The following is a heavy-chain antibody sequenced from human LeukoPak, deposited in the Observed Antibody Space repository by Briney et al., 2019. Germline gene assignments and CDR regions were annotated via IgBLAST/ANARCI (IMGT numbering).Heavy chain of an antibody. CDR1: GGSISSYY. CDR3: ARLPYYYDSSGYYNSSY. J-gene: IGHJ4*02. V-gene: IGHV4-59*08. D-gene: IGHD3-22*01. CDR2: IYYSGST. Sequence: SETLSLTCTVSGGSISSYYWSWIRQPPGKGLEWIGYIYYSGSTNYNPSLKSRVTISVDTSKNQFSLKLSSVTAADTAVYYCARLPYYYDSSGYYNSSYWGQGTLVTVSS.